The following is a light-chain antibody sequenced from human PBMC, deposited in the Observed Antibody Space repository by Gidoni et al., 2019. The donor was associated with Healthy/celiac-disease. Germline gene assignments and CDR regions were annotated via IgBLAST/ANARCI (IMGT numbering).Light chain of an antibody. J-gene: IGKJ3*01. V-gene: IGKV3-20*01. CDR1: QSVSSSY. CDR2: GAS. Sequence: EIVLTQSPGTLSLSPGERATLSCRARQSVSSSYLAWYQPKPGQAPRLLIYGASSRATGIPDRFSGSGSGTYFTLTISRLEPEDFAVYYCQQYGSSFIFXPXTKVDIK. CDR3: QQYGSSFI.